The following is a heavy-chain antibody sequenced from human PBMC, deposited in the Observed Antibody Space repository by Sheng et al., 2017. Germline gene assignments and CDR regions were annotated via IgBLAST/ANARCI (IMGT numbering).Heavy chain of an antibody. CDR2: ISSSSSYI. CDR1: GFTFSSYS. Sequence: EVQLVESGGGLVKPGGSLRLSCAASGFTFSSYSMNWVRQAPGKGLEWVSSISSSSSYIYYADSVKGRFTISRDNAKNSLYLQMNSLRAEDTAVYYCARDPPVIDGQLVRFHWYFDLWGRGTLVTVSS. V-gene: IGHV3-21*01. CDR3: ARDPPVIDGQLVRFHWYFDL. J-gene: IGHJ2*01. D-gene: IGHD6-6*01.